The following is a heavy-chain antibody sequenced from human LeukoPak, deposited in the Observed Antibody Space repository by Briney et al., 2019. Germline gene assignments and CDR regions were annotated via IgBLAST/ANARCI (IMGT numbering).Heavy chain of an antibody. J-gene: IGHJ4*02. CDR2: ISGSGGST. Sequence: GGSLRLSCAASGFTFSSYAMSWVRQAPGKGLEWVLAISGSGGSTYYADSVKGRFTISRDNSKNTLYLQMNSLRAEDTAVYYCAKAGLGVRGYYWGQGTLVTVSS. CDR1: GFTFSSYA. V-gene: IGHV3-23*01. CDR3: AKAGLGVRGYY. D-gene: IGHD3-10*01.